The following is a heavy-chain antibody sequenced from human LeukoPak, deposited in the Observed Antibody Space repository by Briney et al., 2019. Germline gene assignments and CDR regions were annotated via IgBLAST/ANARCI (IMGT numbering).Heavy chain of an antibody. V-gene: IGHV1-2*04. J-gene: IGHJ4*02. CDR2: INPNSGGT. CDR3: ARSDIAVDY. Sequence: GASVKVSCKASGYTFTGYYMHWVRQAPGQGLEWMGWINPNSGGTNYAQKFQGWVTMTRDTSISTAYMELSSLKFEDTAMYYCARSDIAVDYWGQGTLVTVSS. CDR1: GYTFTGYY. D-gene: IGHD5-12*01.